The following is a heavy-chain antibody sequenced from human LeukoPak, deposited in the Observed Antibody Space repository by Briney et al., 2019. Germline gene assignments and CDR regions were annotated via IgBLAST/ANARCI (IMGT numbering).Heavy chain of an antibody. D-gene: IGHD3-22*01. CDR2: IYPGDSDT. J-gene: IGHJ4*02. CDR3: ARLDYYANSGTDY. Sequence: GESLEISCTGSGYIFANYWIGWVRQMPGKGLEWMGIIYPGDSDTKYSPSFQGQVTISADKSINTAYLQWSSLKASDTAMYYCARLDYYANSGTDYRGQGTLVTVSS. CDR1: GYIFANYW. V-gene: IGHV5-51*01.